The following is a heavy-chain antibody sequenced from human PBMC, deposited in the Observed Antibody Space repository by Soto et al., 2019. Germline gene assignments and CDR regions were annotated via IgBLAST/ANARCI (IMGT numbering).Heavy chain of an antibody. CDR1: GFTFSSYG. CDR2: ISYDGSNK. Sequence: GGSLRLSCAASGFTFSSYGMHWVRQAPGKGLEWAAVISYDGSNKYYADSVKGRFTISRDNSKNTLYLQMNSLRAEDTAVYYCAKAGRVVVPAELDFWGHGTLVTVSS. D-gene: IGHD2-2*01. V-gene: IGHV3-30*18. CDR3: AKAGRVVVPAELDF. J-gene: IGHJ4*01.